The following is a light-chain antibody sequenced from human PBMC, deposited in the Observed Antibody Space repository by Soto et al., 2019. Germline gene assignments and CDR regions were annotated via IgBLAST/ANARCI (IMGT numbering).Light chain of an antibody. V-gene: IGLV1-40*01. CDR3: QSYGDSLSGYV. CDR1: NSNIGAGYD. J-gene: IGLJ1*01. Sequence: QSALTQPPSVSGAAGQRVTISCTGSNSNIGAGYDVHWYQQLPGTAPKLLIYGNSNRPSGVPDRFSGSKSGTSASLTITGLXAEDEADYYCQSYGDSLSGYVFGTGTKVTVL. CDR2: GNS.